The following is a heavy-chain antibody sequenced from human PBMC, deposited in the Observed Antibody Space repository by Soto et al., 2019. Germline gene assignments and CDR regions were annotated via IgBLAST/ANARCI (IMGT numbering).Heavy chain of an antibody. CDR1: GFTFNTYS. D-gene: IGHD3-9*01. J-gene: IGHJ4*02. Sequence: GGSLRLSCAASGFTFNTYSMNWVRQAPGKGLEWLSYISSSSSSIYYADSVKGRFTISRDNAKNSLYLQMNSLRAEDTAKYYCARDDPPDWPFDYWGQGTLVTVSS. CDR3: ARDDPPDWPFDY. V-gene: IGHV3-48*01. CDR2: ISSSSSSI.